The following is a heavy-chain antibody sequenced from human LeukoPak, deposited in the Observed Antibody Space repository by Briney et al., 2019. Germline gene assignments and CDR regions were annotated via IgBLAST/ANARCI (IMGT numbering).Heavy chain of an antibody. J-gene: IGHJ5*02. CDR2: IIPIFGTA. CDR3: ASHRSVVIGPSWFDP. Sequence: GASVKVSCKASGSTFSSYAISWVRQAPGQGLEWMGGIIPIFGTANYAQKFQGRVTITTDESTSTAYMELSSLRSEDTAVYYCASHRSVVIGPSWFDPWGQGTLVTVSS. V-gene: IGHV1-69*05. CDR1: GSTFSSYA. D-gene: IGHD3-22*01.